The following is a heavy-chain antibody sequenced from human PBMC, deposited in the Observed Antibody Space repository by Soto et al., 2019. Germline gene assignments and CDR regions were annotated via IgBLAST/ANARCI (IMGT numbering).Heavy chain of an antibody. D-gene: IGHD1-26*01. Sequence: EVQLVESGGGLVQPGGSRRLSFEASGFTLSASNITWFRQATGKGLEWVSGITVAVDPYYPGSVKGRFTFSRENAKNSLYLQMNSLKDGDTAIYYCAREGVGHAFDIWGQGTMVTVSS. CDR3: AREGVGHAFDI. CDR1: GFTLSASN. CDR2: ITVAVDP. V-gene: IGHV3-13*05. J-gene: IGHJ3*02.